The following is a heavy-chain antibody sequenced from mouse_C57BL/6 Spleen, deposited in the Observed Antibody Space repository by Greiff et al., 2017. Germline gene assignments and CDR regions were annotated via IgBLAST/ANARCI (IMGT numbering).Heavy chain of an antibody. Sequence: EVKLMESEGGLVQPGSSMKLSCTASGFTFSDYYMAWVRQVPEKGLEWVANINYDGSSTYYLDSLKSRFIISRDNAKNILYLQMSSLKSEDTATYYCARSLGDYWGQGTTLTVSS. CDR1: GFTFSDYY. V-gene: IGHV5-16*01. J-gene: IGHJ2*01. D-gene: IGHD6-2*01. CDR2: INYDGSST. CDR3: ARSLGDY.